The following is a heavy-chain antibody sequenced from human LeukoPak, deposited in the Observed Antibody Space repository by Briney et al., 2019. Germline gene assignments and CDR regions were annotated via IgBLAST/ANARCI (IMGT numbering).Heavy chain of an antibody. V-gene: IGHV1-69*13. J-gene: IGHJ4*02. CDR1: GGTFSSYA. CDR3: AKGSYYYDSSGYYSLFY. D-gene: IGHD3-22*01. Sequence: SVNVSCKASGGTFSSYAISWVRQAPGQRLEWMGGIIPIFGTANYAQKFQGRVTITADESTSTAYMELSSLRSEDTALYYCAKGSYYYDSSGYYSLFYWGQGTLVTVSS. CDR2: IIPIFGTA.